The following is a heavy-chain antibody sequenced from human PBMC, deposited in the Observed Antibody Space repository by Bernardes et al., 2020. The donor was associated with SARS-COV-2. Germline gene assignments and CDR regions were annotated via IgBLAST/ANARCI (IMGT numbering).Heavy chain of an antibody. V-gene: IGHV3-30*01. CDR3: ARDSYYYDSSGYYLGYYGMDV. CDR1: GFTFSSYA. Sequence: GGSLRLSCAASGFTFSSYAMHWVRQAPGKGLEWVAVISYDGSNKYYADSVKGRFTISRDNSKNTLYLQMNSLRADDTAVYYCARDSYYYDSSGYYLGYYGMDVWGQGTTVTVSS. D-gene: IGHD3-22*01. J-gene: IGHJ6*02. CDR2: ISYDGSNK.